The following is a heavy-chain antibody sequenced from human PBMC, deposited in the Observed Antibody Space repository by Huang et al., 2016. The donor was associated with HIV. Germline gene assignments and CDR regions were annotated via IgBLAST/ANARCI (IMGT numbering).Heavy chain of an antibody. CDR3: ARPRMTATSSDSTWSFFDS. D-gene: IGHD2-21*02. V-gene: IGHV4-34*02. Sequence: QVQLQQWGAGLLKPSGALSLKCAVYGGSLRDHYWTWIRLSPGKRLEWIGELMHRGLSTYNPSLGSLVTMSVDMSKNQFSLNLTSLTAADTAVYYCARPRMTATSSDSTWSFFDSWGQGTLVIVSS. CDR1: GGSLRDHY. J-gene: IGHJ4*02. CDR2: LMHRGLS.